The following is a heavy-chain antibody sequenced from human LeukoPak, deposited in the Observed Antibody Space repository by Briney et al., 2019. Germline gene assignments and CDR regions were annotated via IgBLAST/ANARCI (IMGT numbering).Heavy chain of an antibody. D-gene: IGHD2-15*01. CDR3: ARGDKFSGDY. V-gene: IGHV3-7*04. J-gene: IGHJ4*02. Sequence: PGGSLRLSCAASGFTFSTYWMSWVRQAPGKGLEWVANIHQDGNEKYYVDSVKSRFTISRDNAKNSLYLQINSLRAEDTAVYYCARGDKFSGDYWGQGTLVTVSS. CDR1: GFTFSTYW. CDR2: IHQDGNEK.